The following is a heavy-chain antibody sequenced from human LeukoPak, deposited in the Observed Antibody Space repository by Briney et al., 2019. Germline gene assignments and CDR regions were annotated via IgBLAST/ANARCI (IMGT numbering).Heavy chain of an antibody. J-gene: IGHJ5*02. CDR2: ISSSSSYI. Sequence: GGSLRLSCAASGFTFSSYSVNWVRQAPGKGLEWVSPISSSSSYIYYADSVKGQFTISRDNSKNTLYLQMNSLRAEDTAVYYCAKRRSANWFDPWGQGTLVTVSS. CDR1: GFTFSSYS. D-gene: IGHD5-24*01. CDR3: AKRRSANWFDP. V-gene: IGHV3-21*04.